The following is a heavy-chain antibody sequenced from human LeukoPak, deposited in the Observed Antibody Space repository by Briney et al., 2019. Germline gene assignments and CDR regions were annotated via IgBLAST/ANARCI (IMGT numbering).Heavy chain of an antibody. J-gene: IGHJ3*01. Sequence: LTGGSLRLSCAASGFTFSNYAMHWVRQAPGKGLEWVAVISYDGSNKGYADSVKGRFTISRDNSNNTLYLQMNSLRTDDTAVYYCAKCFRMWLYLDSFDFWGQGTMVTVSS. CDR3: AKCFRMWLYLDSFDF. CDR1: GFTFSNYA. D-gene: IGHD3-22*01. V-gene: IGHV3-30-3*02. CDR2: ISYDGSNK.